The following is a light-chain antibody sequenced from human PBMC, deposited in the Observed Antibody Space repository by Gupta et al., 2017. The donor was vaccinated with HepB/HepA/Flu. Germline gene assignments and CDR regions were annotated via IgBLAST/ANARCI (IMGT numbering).Light chain of an antibody. CDR3: QQRSAGLRT. V-gene: IGKV3-11*01. J-gene: IGKJ5*01. CDR1: QSVGSQ. Sequence: DIVLTQSPAILSLSPGERATLSCRASQSVGSQLAWYQQKHGQAPSLLIYDASNRATGIPARFSGSGSGTDFTLTISSLEPADFAVYYCQQRSAGLRTFGQGTRLEIK. CDR2: DAS.